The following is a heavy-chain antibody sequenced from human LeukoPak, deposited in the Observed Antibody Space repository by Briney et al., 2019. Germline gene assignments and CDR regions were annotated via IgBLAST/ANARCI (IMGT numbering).Heavy chain of an antibody. D-gene: IGHD1-26*01. V-gene: IGHV3-23*01. CDR1: GFTFSSYG. J-gene: IGHJ4*02. CDR2: ISGSGGST. CDR3: ARADWAMSGSYRY. Sequence: GALRLSCAASGFTFSSYGMSWVRQAPGKGLEWVSAISGSGGSTYYADSVKGRFTISRDNSKNTLYLQMGSLRAEDMAVYYCARADWAMSGSYRYWGQGTLVTVSS.